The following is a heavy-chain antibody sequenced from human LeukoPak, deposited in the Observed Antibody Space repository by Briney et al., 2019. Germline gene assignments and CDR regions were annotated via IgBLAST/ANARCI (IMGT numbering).Heavy chain of an antibody. Sequence: GGSLRLSCAASGFTFSSYGMPWVRQAPGKGLEWLVVIWYDGSNKYYADSVKGRFTISRDNSKNTLYLQMNSLRAEDTAVYYCARVLRRFLEIDYWGQGTLVTVSS. D-gene: IGHD3-3*01. V-gene: IGHV3-33*01. CDR2: IWYDGSNK. J-gene: IGHJ4*02. CDR3: ARVLRRFLEIDY. CDR1: GFTFSSYG.